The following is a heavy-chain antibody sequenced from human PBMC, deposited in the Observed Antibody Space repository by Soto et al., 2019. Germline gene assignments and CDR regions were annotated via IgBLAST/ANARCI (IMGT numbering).Heavy chain of an antibody. Sequence: ASVKVYCKASGYTFTRYGISWVRQDPGQGLEWMGWISAYNGNTNYAQKLQGRVTMTTDTSTSTAYMELRSLRSDDTAVYYCARVRPITMVRGVIDFDFWGQGTLVTVSS. CDR3: ARVRPITMVRGVIDFDF. J-gene: IGHJ4*02. CDR2: ISAYNGNT. D-gene: IGHD3-10*01. CDR1: GYTFTRYG. V-gene: IGHV1-18*01.